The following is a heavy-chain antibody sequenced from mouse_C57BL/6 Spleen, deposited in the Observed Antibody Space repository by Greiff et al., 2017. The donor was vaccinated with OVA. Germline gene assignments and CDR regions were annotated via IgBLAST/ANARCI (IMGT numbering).Heavy chain of an antibody. CDR1: GYAFTNYL. D-gene: IGHD2-4*01. J-gene: IGHJ4*01. CDR2: INPGSGGT. CDR3: AREVGNYEGAMDY. Sequence: VKLMESGAELVRPGTSVKVSCKASGYAFTNYLIEWVKQRPGQGLEWIGVINPGSGGTNYNEKFKGKATLTADKSSSTAYMQLSSLTSEDSAVYFCAREVGNYEGAMDYWGQGTSVTVSS. V-gene: IGHV1-54*01.